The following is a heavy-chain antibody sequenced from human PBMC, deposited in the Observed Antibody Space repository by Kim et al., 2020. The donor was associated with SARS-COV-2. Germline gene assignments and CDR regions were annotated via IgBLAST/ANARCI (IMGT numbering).Heavy chain of an antibody. CDR1: GYTLTELS. CDR3: ATGLAYCSGGSRYRLSY. Sequence: ASVKVSCKVSGYTLTELSMHWVRQAPGKGLEWMGGFDPEDGETIYAQKFQGRVTMTEDTSTDTAYMELSSLRSEDTAVYYCATGLAYCSGGSRYRLSYWGQGTLVTVSS. CDR2: FDPEDGET. D-gene: IGHD2-15*01. V-gene: IGHV1-24*01. J-gene: IGHJ4*02.